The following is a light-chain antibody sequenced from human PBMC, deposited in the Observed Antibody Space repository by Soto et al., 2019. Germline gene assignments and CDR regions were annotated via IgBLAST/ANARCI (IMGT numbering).Light chain of an antibody. CDR1: SSDVGGYNF. Sequence: QSVLTQPRSVSGSPGQSVTISCTGTSSDVGGYNFVSWYQHHPGKAPKLMIYEVTNRPSGVSTRFSGSKSDNTASLTISGLQAEDEADYYCSSYTTTTTLVFGGGTKLTVL. V-gene: IGLV2-14*01. J-gene: IGLJ2*01. CDR2: EVT. CDR3: SSYTTTTTLV.